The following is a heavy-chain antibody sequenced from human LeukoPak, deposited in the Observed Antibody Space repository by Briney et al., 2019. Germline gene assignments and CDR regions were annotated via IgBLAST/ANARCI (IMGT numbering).Heavy chain of an antibody. CDR2: ISAYNGNT. Sequence: GASVKVSCKASGYTFTGYFMHWVRQAPGQGLEWMGWISAYNGNTNYAQKLQGRVTMTTDTSTSTAYMELRSLRSDDTAVYYCARDYCSSTSCPNGGWFDPWGQGTLVTVSS. V-gene: IGHV1-18*04. CDR3: ARDYCSSTSCPNGGWFDP. D-gene: IGHD2-2*01. CDR1: GYTFTGYF. J-gene: IGHJ5*02.